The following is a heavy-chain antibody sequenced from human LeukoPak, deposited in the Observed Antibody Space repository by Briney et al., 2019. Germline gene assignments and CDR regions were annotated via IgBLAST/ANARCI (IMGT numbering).Heavy chain of an antibody. CDR1: GGSISPYY. Sequence: SETLSLTCTVSGGSISPYYWSWIRQPPGKGLEWIGYIYYSGSTNYNPSLESRVTISVDTSKNQFSLKLSSVTAADTAVYYCARRAAAGTVDYWGQGTLVTVSS. V-gene: IGHV4-59*01. J-gene: IGHJ4*02. D-gene: IGHD6-13*01. CDR3: ARRAAAGTVDY. CDR2: IYYSGST.